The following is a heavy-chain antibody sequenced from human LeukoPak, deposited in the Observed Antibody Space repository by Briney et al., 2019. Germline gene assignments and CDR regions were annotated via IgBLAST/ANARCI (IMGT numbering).Heavy chain of an antibody. V-gene: IGHV1-3*01. Sequence: ASVKVSCKASGYTFTSYDMHWVRQAPGQRLEWMGWINAGNGNTKYSQKFQGRVTITRDTSASTAYMELSSLRSEDTAVYYCARAGGYYDSSGYYGPYDSWGQGTLVTVSS. J-gene: IGHJ4*02. CDR3: ARAGGYYDSSGYYGPYDS. CDR2: INAGNGNT. CDR1: GYTFTSYD. D-gene: IGHD3-22*01.